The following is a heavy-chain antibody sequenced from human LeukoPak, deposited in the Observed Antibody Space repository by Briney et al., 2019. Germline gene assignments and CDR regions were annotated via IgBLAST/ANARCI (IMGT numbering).Heavy chain of an antibody. V-gene: IGHV4-34*01. J-gene: IGHJ6*03. Sequence: PSETLSLTCAGYGGSFNDYYWTWISQPPGKGLEWIGEIDHAGRAHSNPSLKSRVTISVDTSKNQFSLHLNSVTAADTAVYYCARGWEPFEYSTSWYRGSYYYYYMSVWGKGTAVTVSS. D-gene: IGHD6-13*01. CDR1: GGSFNDYY. CDR2: IDHAGRA. CDR3: ARGWEPFEYSTSWYRGSYYYYYMSV.